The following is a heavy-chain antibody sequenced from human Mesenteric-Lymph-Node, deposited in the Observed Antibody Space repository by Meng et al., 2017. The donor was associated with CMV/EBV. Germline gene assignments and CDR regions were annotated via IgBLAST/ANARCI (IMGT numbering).Heavy chain of an antibody. Sequence: SETLSLTCTVSGGSINSSSYYWGWIRQPPGKGLEWIGYISDSGSTNYNPSLKSRVTIFLDTSKNQFSLKLNSVTAADTAVYYCAGDRYSSSWYKGVDYYWSQGTLVTVSS. V-gene: IGHV4-61*01. CDR1: GGSINSSSYY. J-gene: IGHJ4*02. CDR2: ISDSGST. CDR3: AGDRYSSSWYKGVDYY. D-gene: IGHD6-13*01.